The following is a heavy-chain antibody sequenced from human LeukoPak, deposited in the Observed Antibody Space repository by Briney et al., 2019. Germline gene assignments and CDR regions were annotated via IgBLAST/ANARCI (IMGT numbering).Heavy chain of an antibody. D-gene: IGHD6-19*01. CDR2: INPNSGGT. Sequence: GASVKVSCKASGYTFTGYYMHWVRQAPGQGLEWMGWINPNSGGTNYAQKFQGRVTMTRDTSISTAYMELSRLRSDDTAVYYCVRDEPYSSGWYYFDYWGQGTLVTVSS. J-gene: IGHJ4*02. V-gene: IGHV1-2*02. CDR3: VRDEPYSSGWYYFDY. CDR1: GYTFTGYY.